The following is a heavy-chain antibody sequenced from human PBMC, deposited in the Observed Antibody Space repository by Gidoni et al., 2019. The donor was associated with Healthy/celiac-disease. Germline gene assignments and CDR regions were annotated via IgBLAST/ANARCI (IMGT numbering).Heavy chain of an antibody. V-gene: IGHV4-39*07. J-gene: IGHJ6*02. CDR1: GGSISSRSYY. Sequence: QLQLQESGPGLVKPSETLSLTCTVSGGSISSRSYYWGWIRQPPGTGLEWIGSIYYSGSNYYNPSLKSRVTIAVDTSKNQFSLKLSSVTAADTAVYYCARDSTMTSGSMDVWGQGTTVTVSS. CDR3: ARDSTMTSGSMDV. D-gene: IGHD3-22*01. CDR2: IYYSGSN.